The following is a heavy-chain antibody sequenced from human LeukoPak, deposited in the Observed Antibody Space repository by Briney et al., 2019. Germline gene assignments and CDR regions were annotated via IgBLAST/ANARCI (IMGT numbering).Heavy chain of an antibody. D-gene: IGHD6-13*01. V-gene: IGHV3-23*01. CDR2: ISGSGGST. CDR1: GFTFSSYA. J-gene: IGHJ4*02. Sequence: GGSLRLSCAASGFTFSSYAMSWVRQAPGKGLEWVSAISGSGGSTYYADSVKGRCTISRDNSKNTLYLQMNSLRAEDTAVYYCAKAPRGYSSSWYYFDYWGQGTLVTVSS. CDR3: AKAPRGYSSSWYYFDY.